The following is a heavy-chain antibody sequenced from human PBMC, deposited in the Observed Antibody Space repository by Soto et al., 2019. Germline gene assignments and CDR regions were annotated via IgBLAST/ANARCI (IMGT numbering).Heavy chain of an antibody. V-gene: IGHV2-5*02. Sequence: SGPTLVNPTQTLTLTCTFSGFSLATSGMGVGWIRQPPGKALEWLALIYWDDTKHYTPSLKSRLTISKDTSKNQVVLTMTNMDPVDICTYYCTQSVSQIWGQGTLVTVSS. J-gene: IGHJ4*02. CDR3: TQSVSQI. CDR1: GFSLATSGMG. CDR2: IYWDDTK. D-gene: IGHD2-8*01.